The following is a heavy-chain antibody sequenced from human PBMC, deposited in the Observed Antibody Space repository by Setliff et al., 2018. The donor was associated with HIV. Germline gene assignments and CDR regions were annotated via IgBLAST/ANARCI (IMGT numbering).Heavy chain of an antibody. D-gene: IGHD4-17*01. J-gene: IGHJ4*02. CDR2: VNQSGDT. CDR3: AAFLVSPVTTQDY. CDR1: NESLSEYY. V-gene: IGHV4-34*01. Sequence: SETLSLTCAVYNESLSEYYWSWIRQPPGKRLEWIGEVNQSGDTKSNPSLKSRVTISVDTSKNQFSLKLTSVTAADTAMYYCAAFLVSPVTTQDYWGQGTPVTVSS.